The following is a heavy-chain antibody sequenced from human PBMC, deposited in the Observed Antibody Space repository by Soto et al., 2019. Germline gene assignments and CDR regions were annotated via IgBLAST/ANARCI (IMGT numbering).Heavy chain of an antibody. D-gene: IGHD6-19*01. CDR3: ARDRAGTRYKSFDY. CDR2: IYYSGST. CDR1: GGSISSGGYY. V-gene: IGHV4-31*03. Sequence: QVQLQESGPGLVKPSQTLSLTCTVSGGSISSGGYYWSWIRQHPGKGLEWIGYIYYSGSTYYNPSLKRRVTTPVDSSKNQFSLKLSAVTAADTAVYYCARDRAGTRYKSFDYWGQGTLVTVSS. J-gene: IGHJ4*02.